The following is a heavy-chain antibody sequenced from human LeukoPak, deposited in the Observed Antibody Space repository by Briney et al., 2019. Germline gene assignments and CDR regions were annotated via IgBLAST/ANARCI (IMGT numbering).Heavy chain of an antibody. CDR2: IYHSGST. D-gene: IGHD6-13*01. J-gene: IGHJ4*02. CDR3: ARAFSSSWLQFDY. Sequence: PSETLSLTCTVSGYSISSGYYWGWIRPPPGKGLEWIGNIYHSGSTYYNPSLKSRVTISVDTSKNQFSLKLSSVTAADTAVYYCARAFSSSWLQFDYWGQGTLVTVSS. CDR1: GYSISSGYY. V-gene: IGHV4-38-2*02.